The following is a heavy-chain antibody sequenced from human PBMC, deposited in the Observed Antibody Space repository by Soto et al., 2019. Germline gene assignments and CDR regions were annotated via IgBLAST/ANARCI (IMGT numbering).Heavy chain of an antibody. CDR3: ARAGALRFLGWLFY. CDR1: GYTFTSYG. J-gene: IGHJ4*02. CDR2: ISAYNGST. V-gene: IGHV1-18*04. Sequence: ASVKVSCKASGYTFTSYGISWVRQAPGQGLEWMGWISAYNGSTNYAQKLQGRVTMTTDTSTSTAYMELRSLRSDDTAVYYCARAGALRFLGWLFYWGQGTLVTVSS. D-gene: IGHD3-3*01.